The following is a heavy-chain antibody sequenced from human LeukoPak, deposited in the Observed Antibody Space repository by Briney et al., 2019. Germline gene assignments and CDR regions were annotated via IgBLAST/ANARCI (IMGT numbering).Heavy chain of an antibody. V-gene: IGHV4-61*02. CDR1: GGSISSGSYY. CDR3: ARDSRPFEVGATGGVINWFDP. D-gene: IGHD1-26*01. Sequence: SQTLSLTCTVSGGSISSGSYYWSWIRQPAGKGLEWIGRIYTSGSTNYNPSLKSRVTISVDTSKNQFSLKLSSVTAADTAVYYCARDSRPFEVGATGGVINWFDPWGQGTLVTVSS. CDR2: IYTSGST. J-gene: IGHJ5*02.